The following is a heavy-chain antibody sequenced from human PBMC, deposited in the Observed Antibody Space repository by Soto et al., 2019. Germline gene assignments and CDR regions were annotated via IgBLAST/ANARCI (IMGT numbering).Heavy chain of an antibody. V-gene: IGHV4-61*08. CDR3: ARVGGAPLGAFDI. CDR1: GGSISSGDYY. CDR2: LYYSGIS. Sequence: KPSETLSLTCTVSGGSISSGDYYWSWIRQPPGKGLEWIGYLYYSGISNYNPSLKSRVTISLDTSKNQFSLKLSSVTAADTAVYYCARVGGAPLGAFDIWGQGTMVTVSS. J-gene: IGHJ3*02. D-gene: IGHD1-26*01.